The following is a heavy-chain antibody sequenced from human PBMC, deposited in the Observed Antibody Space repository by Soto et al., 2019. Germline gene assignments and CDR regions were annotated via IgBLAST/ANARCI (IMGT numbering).Heavy chain of an antibody. CDR3: VRLDGGSYFNY. J-gene: IGHJ4*02. CDR2: ISSSSTFI. V-gene: IGHV3-21*01. D-gene: IGHD3-16*01. Sequence: GGSLRLSCAASGFTFTSYSMNWVRQAPGKGLEWVSSISSSSTFIYYADSVKGRFTISRDNAKNSLYLQMNSLRAEDTAVYYCVRLDGGSYFNYWGQGTLVTVSS. CDR1: GFTFTSYS.